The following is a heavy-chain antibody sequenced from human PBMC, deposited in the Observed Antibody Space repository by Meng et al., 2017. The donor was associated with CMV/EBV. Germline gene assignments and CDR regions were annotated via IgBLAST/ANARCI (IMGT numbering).Heavy chain of an antibody. Sequence: GESLKISCAASGFTFSSYSMNWVRQAPGKGLEWVSSISSSSSYIYYADSVKGRFTISRDNAKNSLYLQMNSLRAEDTAVYYCARDEGYDSSGNRMGTFDYWGQGTLVTVSS. CDR3: ARDEGYDSSGNRMGTFDY. J-gene: IGHJ4*02. D-gene: IGHD3-22*01. V-gene: IGHV3-21*01. CDR2: ISSSSSYI. CDR1: GFTFSSYS.